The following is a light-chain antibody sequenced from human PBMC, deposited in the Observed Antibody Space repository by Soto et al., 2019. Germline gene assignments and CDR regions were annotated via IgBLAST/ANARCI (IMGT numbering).Light chain of an antibody. V-gene: IGKV1-9*01. CDR1: QGISSY. CDR2: DAS. Sequence: DIQLTQSPSFLSASLGDRVTITCLASQGISSYLSCYQQKPVKAPELLIYDASTLHSGVPSRFSGSGSGTEFTLTISSLQPDDFATYYCQQYNSYSSTFGQGTKVDI. J-gene: IGKJ1*01. CDR3: QQYNSYSST.